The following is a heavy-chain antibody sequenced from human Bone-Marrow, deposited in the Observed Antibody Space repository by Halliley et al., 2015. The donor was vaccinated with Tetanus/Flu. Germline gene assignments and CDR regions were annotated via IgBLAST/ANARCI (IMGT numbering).Heavy chain of an antibody. CDR2: ISGYSGNT. CDR1: GYTFSSYG. J-gene: IGHJ6*02. CDR3: ARDREADTSMAIFTAHYYYCYGMDG. V-gene: IGHV1-18*04. Sequence: QLVQSGPEVKKPGASVKVSCKASGYTFSSYGITWVRQAPGQGLEWMGWISGYSGNTNYAQKFQGRVTMSTDTSTSIVYMELRSLRSDDPAVYYCARDREADTSMAIFTAHYYYCYGMDGWGQGATVIVS. D-gene: IGHD5-18*01.